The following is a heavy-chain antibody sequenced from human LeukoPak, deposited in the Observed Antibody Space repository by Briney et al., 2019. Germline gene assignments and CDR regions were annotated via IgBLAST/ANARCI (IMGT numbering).Heavy chain of an antibody. CDR2: IYYSGNT. D-gene: IGHD3-16*01. J-gene: IGHJ6*03. CDR3: ARETSQKGAHYMDV. CDR1: GGSIRSTSYY. Sequence: SETLSLTCTVSGGSIRSTSYYWGWIRQPPGKGLEWIGSIYYSGNTYYNPSLKSRVTISVDTSKNQFSLKLSSVTAADTAVYYCARETSQKGAHYMDVWGKGTTVTISS. V-gene: IGHV4-39*07.